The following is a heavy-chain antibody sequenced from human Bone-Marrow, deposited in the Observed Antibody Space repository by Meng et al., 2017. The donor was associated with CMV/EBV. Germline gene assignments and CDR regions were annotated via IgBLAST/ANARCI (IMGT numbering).Heavy chain of an antibody. Sequence: GESLKISCAASGFTFSSYSMNWVRQAPGKGLEWVSSISSTSSYIFYADSVKGRFTISRDNAKNSLYLQMNSLRAEDTAVYYCARGNRGTYYYYGMDVWGPWNTVPVAS. V-gene: IGHV3-21*01. CDR3: ARGNRGTYYYYGMDV. CDR2: ISSTSSYI. D-gene: IGHD7-27*01. CDR1: GFTFSSYS. J-gene: IGHJ6*01.